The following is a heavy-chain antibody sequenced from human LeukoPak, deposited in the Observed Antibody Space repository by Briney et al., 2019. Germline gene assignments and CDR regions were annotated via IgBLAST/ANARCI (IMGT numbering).Heavy chain of an antibody. Sequence: SETLSLTCTVSGGSISSSSYYWGWIRQPPGKGLEWIGSIYYSGSAYYNPSLKSRVTISVDTSKNQFSLKLSSVTAADTAVYYCARAAPYYFDYWGQGTLVTVSS. CDR3: ARAAPYYFDY. CDR2: IYYSGSA. CDR1: GGSISSSSYY. V-gene: IGHV4-39*07. J-gene: IGHJ4*02.